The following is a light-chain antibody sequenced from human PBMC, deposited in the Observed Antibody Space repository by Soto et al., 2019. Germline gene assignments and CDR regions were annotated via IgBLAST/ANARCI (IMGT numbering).Light chain of an antibody. V-gene: IGKV1-27*01. J-gene: IGKJ3*01. Sequence: DFQMTQSPSSLSASIGDRVTVTCRASQGISNYLAWYQQKPGKGPELLIYDASTLQSGVPSRFSGSGSGTDFTLTISILQPEDVATYCCPNYDRFLSPFGPGTKVDI. CDR1: QGISNY. CDR3: PNYDRFLSP. CDR2: DAS.